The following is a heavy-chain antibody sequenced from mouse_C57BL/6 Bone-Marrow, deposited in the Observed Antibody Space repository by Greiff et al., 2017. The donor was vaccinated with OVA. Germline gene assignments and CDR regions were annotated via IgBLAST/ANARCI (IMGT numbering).Heavy chain of an antibody. V-gene: IGHV1-64*01. CDR3: ARLQLSPLYFDV. CDR2: IHPNSGST. J-gene: IGHJ1*03. Sequence: VQLQQPGAELVKPGASVKLSCKASGYTFTSYWMHWVKQRPGQGLEWIGMIHPNSGSTNYNEKFKSKATLTVDKSSSTAYMQLSSLTSEDSAVYYCARLQLSPLYFDVWGTGTTVTVSS. D-gene: IGHD4-1*02. CDR1: GYTFTSYW.